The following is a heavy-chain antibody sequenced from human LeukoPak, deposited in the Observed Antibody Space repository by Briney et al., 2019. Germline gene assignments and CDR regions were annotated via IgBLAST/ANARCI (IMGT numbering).Heavy chain of an antibody. V-gene: IGHV4-4*07. CDR3: ARGGRFPDY. CDR2: IYITGRT. J-gene: IGHJ4*02. Sequence: PSETLSLTCTVSGGPISSYYWSWVRQPAGKGLEWVGRIYITGRTNYNPSLKSRVTMSVDSSTNQFSLKLSSVTAADTAVYYCARGGRFPDYWGQGTLVTVSS. D-gene: IGHD3-10*01. CDR1: GGPISSYY.